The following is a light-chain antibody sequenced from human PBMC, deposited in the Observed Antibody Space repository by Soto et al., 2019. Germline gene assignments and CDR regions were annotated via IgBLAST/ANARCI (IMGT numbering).Light chain of an antibody. CDR3: SSYTSSSTYV. V-gene: IGLV2-14*01. Sequence: QSVLTQPASVSGSPGQSITISCTGASSDVGDYNYVSWYQHHPGKAPKLLIYEVNNRPSGVSDRFSGSKSGNEASLTISWLQAEDEADYYCSSYTSSSTYVFGTGTKVTVL. CDR2: EVN. CDR1: SSDVGDYNY. J-gene: IGLJ1*01.